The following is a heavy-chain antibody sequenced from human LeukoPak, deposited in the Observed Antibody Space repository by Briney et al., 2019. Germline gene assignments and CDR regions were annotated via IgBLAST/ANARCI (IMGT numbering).Heavy chain of an antibody. D-gene: IGHD3-22*01. J-gene: IGHJ4*02. V-gene: IGHV3-48*04. CDR2: ISSSSTTI. CDR3: ARQVGYYYDSSGYLLDY. Sequence: GGSLRLSCAASGFTFSSYSMMWVRQAPGKGLEWVSYISSSSTTIHYADSVKGRFTISRDNAKNSLYLQMNSLRAEDTALYYCARQVGYYYDSSGYLLDYWGQGTLVTVSS. CDR1: GFTFSSYS.